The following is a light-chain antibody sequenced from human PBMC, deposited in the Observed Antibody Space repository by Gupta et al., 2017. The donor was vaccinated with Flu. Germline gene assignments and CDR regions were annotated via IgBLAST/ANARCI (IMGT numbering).Light chain of an antibody. J-gene: IGLJ3*02. CDR1: NIGSES. Sequence: SYVLTQPPSVSVAPGQTARITCGGSNIGSESVHWYQQKPGLAPVLVVYDDRYRPSGIPERFSGSNSGNTATLTISRVEAGDEADYYCQVWDSSSDRWVFGGGTKLTVL. V-gene: IGLV3-21*02. CDR3: QVWDSSSDRWV. CDR2: DDR.